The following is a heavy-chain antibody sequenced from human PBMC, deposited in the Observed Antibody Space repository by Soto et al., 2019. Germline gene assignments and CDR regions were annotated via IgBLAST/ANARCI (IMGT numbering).Heavy chain of an antibody. CDR3: PTDLVDTAMVLTDDDGMDD. Sequence: GRALRLSCAASGFTFSNAWMSRVRQAPGKGLEWVGRIKSKTDGGTTDYAAPVKGRFTISRDDSKNTQYLQLNSLKTEDTAVYYRPTDLVDTAMVLTDDDGMDDWAQRSRAAVCS. CDR1: GFTFSNAW. V-gene: IGHV3-15*01. D-gene: IGHD5-18*01. CDR2: IKSKTDGGTT. J-gene: IGHJ6*02.